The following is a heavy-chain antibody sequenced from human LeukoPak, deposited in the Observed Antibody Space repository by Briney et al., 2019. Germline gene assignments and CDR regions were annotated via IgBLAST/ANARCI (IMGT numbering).Heavy chain of an antibody. CDR3: ARALYSSGWPGVYFDY. CDR2: ISAYNGNT. V-gene: IGHV1-18*01. Sequence: ASVKVSCKASGYTFTSYGISWVRQAPGQGLEWMGWISAYNGNTNYAQKLQGRVTMTTDTSTSTAYMELRSLRSDDTAVYYCARALYSSGWPGVYFDYWGQGTLVTVSS. D-gene: IGHD6-19*01. J-gene: IGHJ4*02. CDR1: GYTFTSYG.